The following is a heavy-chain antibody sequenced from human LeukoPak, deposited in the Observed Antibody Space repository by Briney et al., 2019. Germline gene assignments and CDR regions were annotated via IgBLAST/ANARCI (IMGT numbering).Heavy chain of an antibody. CDR2: IKEDGSEK. D-gene: IGHD3-3*01. J-gene: IGHJ6*03. V-gene: IGHV3-7*01. CDR1: GFTFGDYG. CDR3: ARSFDFWSGSYPYYYMDV. Sequence: GGSLRLSCRGSGFTFGDYGISWVRQAPGKGLEWVANIKEDGSEKYYEDSLKGRFTISRDNAKNSLDLQMNSLRAEDTSVYYCARSFDFWSGSYPYYYMDVWGKGTTVTVSS.